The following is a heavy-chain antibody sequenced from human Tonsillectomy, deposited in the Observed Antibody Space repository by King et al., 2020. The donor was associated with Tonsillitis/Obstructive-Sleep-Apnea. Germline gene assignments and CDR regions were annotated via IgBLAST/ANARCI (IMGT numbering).Heavy chain of an antibody. V-gene: IGHV3-30*04. Sequence: VQLVESGGGVVQPGRSLRLSCAASGFTFNSYAMHWVRQAPGKGLEWVAVISYDGSNKYYADSVKGRFTISRDNSKNTLYLQMNSLRAEDTAVYYCAREFLYSSTWSDFDYWGQGTLVTVSS. CDR3: AREFLYSSTWSDFDY. CDR1: GFTFNSYA. CDR2: ISYDGSNK. D-gene: IGHD6-13*01. J-gene: IGHJ4*02.